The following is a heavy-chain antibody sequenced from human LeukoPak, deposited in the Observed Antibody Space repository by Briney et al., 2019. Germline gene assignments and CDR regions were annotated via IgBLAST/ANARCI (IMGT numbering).Heavy chain of an antibody. CDR2: ISSSSSYI. CDR1: GFTFSSYS. D-gene: IGHD2-2*01. J-gene: IGHJ3*01. CDR3: AKGVVVVPAANDAFDL. V-gene: IGHV3-21*04. Sequence: GGSLRLSCAASGFTFSSYSMNWVRQAPGKGLEWVSSISSSSSYIYYADSVKGRFTISRDNAKNSLYLQMNSLRAEDTAVYYCAKGVVVVPAANDAFDLWGQGTMVTVSS.